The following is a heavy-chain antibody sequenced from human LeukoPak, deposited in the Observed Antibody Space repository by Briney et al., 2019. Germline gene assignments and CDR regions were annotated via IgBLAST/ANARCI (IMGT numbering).Heavy chain of an antibody. CDR3: VGGGGTFVY. D-gene: IGHD1-1*01. Sequence: PGGSLRLSCGASGFIFSTYSMTWVRQAPGKGLEWVANIKEDGSEKHCVDSLKGRFNISRDNAKNSLYLQMNSLRAEDTAVYYCVGGGGTFVYWGQGTLVTVSS. J-gene: IGHJ4*02. CDR2: IKEDGSEK. V-gene: IGHV3-7*05. CDR1: GFIFSTYS.